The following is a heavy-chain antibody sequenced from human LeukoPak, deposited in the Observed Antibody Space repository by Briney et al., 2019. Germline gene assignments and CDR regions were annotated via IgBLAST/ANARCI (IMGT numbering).Heavy chain of an antibody. J-gene: IGHJ6*02. V-gene: IGHV4-61*01. CDR3: ARDRTAARYYYYYYGMDV. Sequence: PSETLSLTCTVSGGSVSSGSYYWSWIRQPPGKGLEWIGYIYYSGSTNYNPSLKSRVTISVDTSKNQFSLKLSSVTAADTAVYYCARDRTAARYYYYYYGMDVWGQGTTVTVSS. D-gene: IGHD6-6*01. CDR2: IYYSGST. CDR1: GGSVSSGSYY.